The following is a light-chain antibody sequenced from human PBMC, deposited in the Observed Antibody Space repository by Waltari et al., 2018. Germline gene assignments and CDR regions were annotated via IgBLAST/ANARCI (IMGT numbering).Light chain of an antibody. CDR2: ETS. V-gene: IGKV3-11*01. CDR3: QQRGSWPLT. J-gene: IGKJ4*01. CDR1: QSVSTY. Sequence: EIVLTQSPPTLSLSPGERATLSCRASQSVSTYLAWYQHKPGQAPKLLMYETSRRATGIPARFSGSGSGTDFTLTISSLEAEDFAVYYCQQRGSWPLTFGGGTKVEIK.